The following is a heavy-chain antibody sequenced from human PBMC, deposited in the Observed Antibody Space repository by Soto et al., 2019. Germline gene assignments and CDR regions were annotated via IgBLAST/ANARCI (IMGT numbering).Heavy chain of an antibody. V-gene: IGHV4-59*08. CDR3: ARHEAVAGSYYFDY. CDR1: GGSLSSYY. D-gene: IGHD6-19*01. CDR2: IYYSGST. Sequence: SDTLSLTCTVSGGSLSSYYWSWIRQPPGKGLEWIGYIYYSGSTNYNPSLKSRVTISVDTSKNQFSLKLSSVTAADTAVYYCARHEAVAGSYYFDYWGQGTLVTVSS. J-gene: IGHJ4*02.